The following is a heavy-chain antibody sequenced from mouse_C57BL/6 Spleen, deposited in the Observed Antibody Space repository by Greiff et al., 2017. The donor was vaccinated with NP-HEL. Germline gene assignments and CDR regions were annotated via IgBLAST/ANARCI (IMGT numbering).Heavy chain of an antibody. CDR1: GYAFSSSW. CDR2: IYPGDGDT. Sequence: VQLQQSGPELVKPGASVKISCKASGYAFSSSWMNWVKQRPGKGLEWIGRIYPGDGDTNYNGKFKGKATLTADKSSSTAYMQRSSLTSEDSAVYFCARSSYYYGSEGYYFDYWGQGTTLTVSS. V-gene: IGHV1-82*01. J-gene: IGHJ2*01. D-gene: IGHD1-1*01. CDR3: ARSSYYYGSEGYYFDY.